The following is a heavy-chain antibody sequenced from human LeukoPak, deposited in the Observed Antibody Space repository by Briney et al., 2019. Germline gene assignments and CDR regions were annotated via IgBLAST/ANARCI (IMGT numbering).Heavy chain of an antibody. J-gene: IGHJ4*02. CDR1: GFTFSTYS. CDR2: ISSSSSYT. D-gene: IGHD1-26*01. V-gene: IGHV3-21*01. Sequence: GGSLRLSCAASGFTFSTYSMNWVRQAPGKGLEWVSSISSSSSYTYYADSVKGRFTISRDNAKNSLYLQMNSLRAEDTAVYYCASGRDPLDYWGQGTLVTVSS. CDR3: ASGRDPLDY.